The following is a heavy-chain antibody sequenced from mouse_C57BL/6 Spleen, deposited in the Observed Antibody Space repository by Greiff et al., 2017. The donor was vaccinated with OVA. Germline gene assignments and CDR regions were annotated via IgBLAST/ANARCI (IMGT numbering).Heavy chain of an antibody. V-gene: IGHV5-6*01. J-gene: IGHJ3*01. CDR1: GFTFSSYG. CDR2: ISSGGSYT. Sequence: EVQRVESGGDLVKPGGSLKLSCAASGFTFSSYGMSWVRQTPDKRLEWVATISSGGSYTYYPDSVKGRFTISRDNAKNTLYLQMSSLKSEDTAMYYCARHEDGTFAYWGQGTLVTVSA. CDR3: ARHEDGTFAY. D-gene: IGHD4-1*01.